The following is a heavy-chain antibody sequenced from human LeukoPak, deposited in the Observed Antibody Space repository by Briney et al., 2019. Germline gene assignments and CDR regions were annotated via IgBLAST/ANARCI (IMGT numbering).Heavy chain of an antibody. CDR1: GFTFSSYG. D-gene: IGHD2-15*01. V-gene: IGHV3-33*01. CDR2: IWYDGSNK. CDR3: ARPSGYCSGGSCFPFDY. Sequence: TGGSLRLSCAASGFTFSSYGMHWVRQAPGKGLEWVAVIWYDGSNKYYADSVKGRFTISRDNSKNTLYLQMNSLRAEDTAVYYCARPSGYCSGGSCFPFDYWGQGTLVTVSS. J-gene: IGHJ4*02.